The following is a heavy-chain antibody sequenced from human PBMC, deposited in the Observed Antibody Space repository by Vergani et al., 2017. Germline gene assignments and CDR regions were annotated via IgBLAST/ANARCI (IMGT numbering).Heavy chain of an antibody. CDR2: INPSGGHT. CDR1: GYTFSNYY. J-gene: IGHJ4*02. V-gene: IGHV1-46*03. Sequence: QVQVVQSGAEVKKSGASVKVSCKTSGYTFSNYYMHWVRQAPGQGLAWMGIINPSGGHTNYAQKFQGIVTMTRETSTSTVYMELSSLRSEDTAIYYCARGDYGILTGYRYWGQGTLVTVSA. CDR3: ARGDYGILTGYRY. D-gene: IGHD3-9*01.